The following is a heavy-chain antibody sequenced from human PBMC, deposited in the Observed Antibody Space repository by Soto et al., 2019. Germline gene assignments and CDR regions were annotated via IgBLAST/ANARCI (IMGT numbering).Heavy chain of an antibody. Sequence: EVQLVESGGGLVQPGRSLRLSCAASGFTFDDYAMHWVRQAPGKGLEWVSGISWNSGSIGYADSVKGRFTISRDNAKNSLYLQMNSLRAEDTAWYYCAKGRGWANTEIDYWGPGTLVTGPS. J-gene: IGHJ4*02. CDR2: ISWNSGSI. D-gene: IGHD3-10*01. CDR1: GFTFDDYA. CDR3: AKGRGWANTEIDY. V-gene: IGHV3-9*01.